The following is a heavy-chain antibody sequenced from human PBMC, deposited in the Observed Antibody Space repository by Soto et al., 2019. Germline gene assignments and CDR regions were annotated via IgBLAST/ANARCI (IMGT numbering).Heavy chain of an antibody. CDR2: IYYSGST. J-gene: IGHJ4*02. V-gene: IGHV4-59*01. CDR3: ARSSIAAAEVFDY. D-gene: IGHD6-13*01. CDR1: GGSISSCY. Sequence: SETLSLTCTVSGGSISSCYWSWIRQPPGRGLEWIGYIYYSGSTNYNPSLKSRVTISVDTSKNQFSLKLSSVTAADTAVYYCARSSIAAAEVFDYWGQGALVTVSS.